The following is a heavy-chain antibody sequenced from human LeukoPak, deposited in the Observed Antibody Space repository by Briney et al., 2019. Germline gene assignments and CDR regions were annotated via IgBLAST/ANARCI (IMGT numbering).Heavy chain of an antibody. Sequence: ASVKVSCKASGGTFSSYAISWVRQAPGQGLEWMGGIIPIFGTANYAQKFQGRVTITADESTSTAYMVLSSLRSEDTAVYYCARALIVVVPAAPLEYYYGMDVWGKGTTVTVSS. J-gene: IGHJ6*04. CDR2: IIPIFGTA. CDR3: ARALIVVVPAAPLEYYYGMDV. D-gene: IGHD2-2*01. V-gene: IGHV1-69*13. CDR1: GGTFSSYA.